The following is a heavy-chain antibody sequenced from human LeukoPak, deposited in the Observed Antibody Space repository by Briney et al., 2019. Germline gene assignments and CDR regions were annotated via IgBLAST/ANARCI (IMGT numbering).Heavy chain of an antibody. Sequence: PGGSLRLSCTASGFRFSNYGMHWVRQAPGKGLEWVSVIWFDGNNIDYADSVKGRFTISRDNSKNTLYLQMNRLRVEDTAVYYCAREGEDCGAYPEYWGQGTLVTASS. CDR1: GFRFSNYG. D-gene: IGHD4-17*01. J-gene: IGHJ4*01. CDR2: IWFDGNNI. CDR3: AREGEDCGAYPEY. V-gene: IGHV3-33*01.